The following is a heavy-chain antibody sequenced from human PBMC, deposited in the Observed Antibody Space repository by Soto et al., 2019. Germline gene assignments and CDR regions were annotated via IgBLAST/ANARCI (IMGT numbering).Heavy chain of an antibody. CDR2: IRSKAYGGTT. CDR1: GFTFGDYA. D-gene: IGHD2-15*01. V-gene: IGHV3-49*03. J-gene: IGHJ6*02. CDR3: TCSLFRGRYYYYYGMDV. Sequence: GGSMRLSCTASGFTFGDYAMSWFRQAPGKGLEWVGFIRSKAYGGTTEYAASVKGRFTISRDDSKSIAYLQMNSLKTEDTAVYYCTCSLFRGRYYYYYGMDVWGQGTTVTV.